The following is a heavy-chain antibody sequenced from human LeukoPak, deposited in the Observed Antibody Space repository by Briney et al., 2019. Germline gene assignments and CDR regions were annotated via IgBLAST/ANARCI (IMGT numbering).Heavy chain of an antibody. V-gene: IGHV4-59*01. D-gene: IGHD5-18*01. J-gene: IGHJ4*02. CDR1: GGSISSYY. Sequence: PSETLSLTCTVSGGSISSYYWSWIRQPTGKGLEGIGYIYYSGSTNYNPSLKSRVPISVDTSKNQFSLKLSSVTAADTAVYYCARESGYSYGSFDYWGQGTLVTVSS. CDR2: IYYSGST. CDR3: ARESGYSYGSFDY.